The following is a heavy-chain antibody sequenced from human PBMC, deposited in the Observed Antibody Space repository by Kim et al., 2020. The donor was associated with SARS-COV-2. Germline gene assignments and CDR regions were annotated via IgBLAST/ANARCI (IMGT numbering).Heavy chain of an antibody. D-gene: IGHD1-1*01. J-gene: IGHJ4*02. Sequence: GGSLRLSCAASGFTFSNYAMSWVRQAPGKGPEWVSLVSGSGGSTYYADSVKGRFVISRDNSKKTLYLQMNSLRAEDTAVYYCVKGERNNGSVFDDWGQG. CDR2: VSGSGGST. V-gene: IGHV3-23*01. CDR1: GFTFSNYA. CDR3: VKGERNNGSVFDD.